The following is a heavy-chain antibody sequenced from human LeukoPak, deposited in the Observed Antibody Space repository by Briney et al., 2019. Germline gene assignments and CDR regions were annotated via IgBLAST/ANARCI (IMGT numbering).Heavy chain of an antibody. Sequence: RASVKVSCKASGYTFKGYDLNWVRQATRHGLECMGWMTPSRGNTGYAQKFQGRVTMTRNTSISTAYMELSSLRSEDTAVYYCAREKGTYYYDSSGYYYGSYYYGMDVWGQGTTVTVSS. CDR2: MTPSRGNT. D-gene: IGHD3-22*01. CDR1: GYTFKGYD. CDR3: AREKGTYYYDSSGYYYGSYYYGMDV. V-gene: IGHV1-8*01. J-gene: IGHJ6*02.